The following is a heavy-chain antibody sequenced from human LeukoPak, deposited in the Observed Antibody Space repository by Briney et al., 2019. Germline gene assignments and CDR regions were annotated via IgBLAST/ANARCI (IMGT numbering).Heavy chain of an antibody. D-gene: IGHD5-12*01. CDR1: GFTFSSYA. CDR2: ISYDGSNK. J-gene: IGHJ6*04. CDR3: AREGYSGYADYYYGMDV. V-gene: IGHV3-30*04. Sequence: RSLRLSCAASGFTFSSYAMHWVRQAPGKGLEWVAVISYDGSNKYYADSVKGRFTISRDNSKNTLYLQMNSLRAEDTAVYYCAREGYSGYADYYYGMDVWGKGTTVTISS.